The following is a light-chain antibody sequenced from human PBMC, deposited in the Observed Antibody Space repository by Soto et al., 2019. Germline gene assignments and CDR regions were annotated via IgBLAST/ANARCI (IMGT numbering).Light chain of an antibody. CDR2: SAF. CDR1: QSVSSNY. CDR3: QYYGSSPWT. V-gene: IGKV3-20*01. Sequence: EIVLTQSPGTLSLSPGERGTLSCRASQSVSSNYLAWYQQKPGQAPRLLIYSAFSRATGIPDRVSGSGSGTDFTLTISRLEPEDVAVYYCQYYGSSPWTFGQGTKVEIK. J-gene: IGKJ1*01.